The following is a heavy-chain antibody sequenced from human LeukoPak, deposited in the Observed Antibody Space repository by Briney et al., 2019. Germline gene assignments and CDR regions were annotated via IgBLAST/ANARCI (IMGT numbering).Heavy chain of an antibody. D-gene: IGHD3-22*01. CDR3: ARSILRYYYNASGYYPYYFDY. CDR2: IYYSGST. J-gene: IGHJ4*02. Sequence: SETLSLTCTVSGGSISPYYWSWIRQPPGKGLEWIGYIYYSGSTNYNPSLKSRVTISVDTSKNQFSLALRSVTAADTAVYYCARSILRYYYNASGYYPYYFDYWGQGMLVTVSS. V-gene: IGHV4-59*12. CDR1: GGSISPYY.